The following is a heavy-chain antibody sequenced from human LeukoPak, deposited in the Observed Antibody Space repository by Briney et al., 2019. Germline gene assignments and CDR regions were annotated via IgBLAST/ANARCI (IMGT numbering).Heavy chain of an antibody. CDR3: AREFNWVTFYWYFDL. J-gene: IGHJ2*01. D-gene: IGHD1-1*01. Sequence: SETLSLTCTVSGGSISSYYWSWIRQPAGKGLEWIGRIYTSGSTNYNPSLKSRVTMSVDTSKNQFSLKLSSVTAADTAVYYCAREFNWVTFYWYFDLWGRGTLVTVSS. CDR2: IYTSGST. V-gene: IGHV4-4*07. CDR1: GGSISSYY.